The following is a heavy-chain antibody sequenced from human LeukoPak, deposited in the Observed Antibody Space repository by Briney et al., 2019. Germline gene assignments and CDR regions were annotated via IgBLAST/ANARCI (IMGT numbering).Heavy chain of an antibody. Sequence: SETLSLTCAVSGYSISSGYYWGWIRQPPGKGPEWIGIIYHSGSTYYNPSLKSRVTISVDTSKNQFSLKLSSVTAADTAVYYCARTGLYGSGSSDYWGQGTLVTVSS. CDR2: IYHSGST. D-gene: IGHD3-10*01. CDR3: ARTGLYGSGSSDY. V-gene: IGHV4-38-2*01. J-gene: IGHJ4*02. CDR1: GYSISSGYY.